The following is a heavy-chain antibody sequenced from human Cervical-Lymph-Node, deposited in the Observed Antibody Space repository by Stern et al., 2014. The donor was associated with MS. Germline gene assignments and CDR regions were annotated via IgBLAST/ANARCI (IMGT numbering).Heavy chain of an antibody. D-gene: IGHD3-3*01. V-gene: IGHV1-18*01. J-gene: IGHJ6*02. Sequence: QVKLVQSGPEVKKPGASVTVSCKASGYKFNSNGINWGRQAPRQGLEWMGLISTYSGKTEYAKKTQERVPMTTDTSTGTAYMELRSLRSDDTAVYYCARTNPLRFGNFHGIDVWGQGTTVIVSS. CDR2: ISTYSGKT. CDR3: ARTNPLRFGNFHGIDV. CDR1: GYKFNSNG.